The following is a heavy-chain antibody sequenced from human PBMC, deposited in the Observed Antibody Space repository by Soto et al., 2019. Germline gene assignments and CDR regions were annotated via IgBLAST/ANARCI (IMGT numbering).Heavy chain of an antibody. J-gene: IGHJ4*02. Sequence: QVQLQESGPGLVKPSPTLSLTCTVSGGSISSGDYYWSWIRQPPGKGLERIGYTYYGGSTYYNPSRKRRVTTSEDAAKNEFPLNSSSVASAETALYYCARTPPLGYFNYWGQGTRVTVSS. V-gene: IGHV4-30-4*01. CDR2: TYYGGST. CDR1: GGSISSGDYY. CDR3: ARTPPLGYFNY.